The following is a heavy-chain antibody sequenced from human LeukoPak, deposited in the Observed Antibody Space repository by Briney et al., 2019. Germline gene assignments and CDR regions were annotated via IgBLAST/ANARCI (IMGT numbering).Heavy chain of an antibody. V-gene: IGHV3-7*01. CDR2: INQDGSDK. Sequence: GGSRRLSCAASGFSLSNYWMSWVRQAPGKGLEWVANINQDGSDKYYVDSVMGRFTISKDNAKNSVYLQMNSLRPEDTAIYYCAWYGVTHGLDVWGQGTTVTVSS. CDR3: AWYGVTHGLDV. J-gene: IGHJ6*02. D-gene: IGHD3-10*01. CDR1: GFSLSNYW.